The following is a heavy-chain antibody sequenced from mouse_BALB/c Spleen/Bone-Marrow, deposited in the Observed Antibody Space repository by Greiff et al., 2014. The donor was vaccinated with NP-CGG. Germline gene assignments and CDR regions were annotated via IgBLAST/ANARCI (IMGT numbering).Heavy chain of an antibody. Sequence: QVQLQQSGAKLVRPGASVKLSCKASGYTFTSYWINWVKQGPGQGLEWIGNIYPSDSYTNYNQKFKDKATLAVDKSSSTAYMQLSSPTSEDSAVYYCTRSYGSSYEYYFDYWGQGTTLTVSS. CDR1: GYTFTSYW. CDR3: TRSYGSSYEYYFDY. CDR2: IYPSDSYT. D-gene: IGHD1-1*01. V-gene: IGHV1-69*02. J-gene: IGHJ2*01.